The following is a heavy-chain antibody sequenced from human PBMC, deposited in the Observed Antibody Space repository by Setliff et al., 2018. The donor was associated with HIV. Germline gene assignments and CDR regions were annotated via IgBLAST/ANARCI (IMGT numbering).Heavy chain of an antibody. J-gene: IGHJ4*02. CDR1: GYTFTSYY. D-gene: IGHD3-10*01. CDR2: INGNTGAT. V-gene: IGHV1-2*02. Sequence: ASVKVSCKASGYTFTSYYVHWVRQAPGQGLEWMGWINGNTGATNYAQRFQGRVTLTRDTSTNTVYMDLTRLTSDDTAVYSCARGGDDCGPGTWTFDYWGQGSLVTVSS. CDR3: ARGGDDCGPGTWTFDY.